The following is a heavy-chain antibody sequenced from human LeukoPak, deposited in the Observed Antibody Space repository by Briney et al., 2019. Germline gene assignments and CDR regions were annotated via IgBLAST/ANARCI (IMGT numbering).Heavy chain of an antibody. CDR3: ARGGSPTTSRAYNWFDP. CDR1: DLAARAN. CDR2: FYSGGIT. J-gene: IGHJ5*02. Sequence: GGSRGPSVAPPDLAARANKRTGFARPPGKGRKWFSLFYSGGITYYADSVKGRFTISRDISKNTLYLQMNSLRAEDTAVYYCARGGSPTTSRAYNWFDPWGQGTLVSVSS. V-gene: IGHV3-53*01. D-gene: IGHD1-14*01.